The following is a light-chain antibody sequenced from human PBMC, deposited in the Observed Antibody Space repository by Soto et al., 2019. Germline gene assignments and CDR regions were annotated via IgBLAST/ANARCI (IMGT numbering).Light chain of an antibody. Sequence: QSVLTQPPSVSAAPGQEVTISCSGSSSNSGKNYASWYQQLPGTAPKLLIYENNKRPSGIPDRISGSKSGTSATLGITGLQTGDEADYYCGTWDSSLSAVVFGGGTKLTVL. J-gene: IGLJ3*02. CDR2: ENN. V-gene: IGLV1-51*02. CDR3: GTWDSSLSAVV. CDR1: SSNSGKNY.